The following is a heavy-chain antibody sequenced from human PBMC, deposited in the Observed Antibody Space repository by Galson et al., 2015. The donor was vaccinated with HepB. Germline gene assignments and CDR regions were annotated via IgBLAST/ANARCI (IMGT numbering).Heavy chain of an antibody. CDR3: ARDRSNGADFQH. CDR1: GFTFSSYA. Sequence: SLRLSCAASGFTFSSYAMSWVRQAPGKGLEWVSSISSSSSYIYYADSVKGRFTISRDNAKNSLYLQMNSLRAEDTAVYYCARDRSNGADFQHWGQGTLVTVSS. V-gene: IGHV3-21*01. D-gene: IGHD1-26*01. CDR2: ISSSSSYI. J-gene: IGHJ1*01.